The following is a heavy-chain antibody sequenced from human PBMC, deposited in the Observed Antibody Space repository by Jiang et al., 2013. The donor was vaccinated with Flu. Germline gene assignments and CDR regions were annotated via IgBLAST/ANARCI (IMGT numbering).Heavy chain of an antibody. J-gene: IGHJ6*04. CDR2: ISFDGSNK. CDR3: AKDXSGGSCYQTRVLAWGRCGMDV. Sequence: VQLLESGGGVVQPGRSLRLSCAASGFTLRSYGMHWVRQAPGKGLEWVAVISFDGSNKYYADSVKGRFTISRDNSKNTLYLQMNSLRAEDTAVYYCAKDXSGGSCYQTRVLAWGRCGMDVWAEGTTVTVSS. V-gene: IGHV3-30*18. D-gene: IGHD2-15*01. CDR1: GFTLRSYG.